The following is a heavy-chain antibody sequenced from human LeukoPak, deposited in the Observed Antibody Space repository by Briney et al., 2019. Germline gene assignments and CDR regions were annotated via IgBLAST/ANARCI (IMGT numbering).Heavy chain of an antibody. J-gene: IGHJ4*02. V-gene: IGHV3-21*01. CDR2: ISTNDI. Sequence: GGSLRLSCAASGFTLSSHTMNWVRQAPGRGLEWVSAISTNDIQYADSVKGRFTISRDNAKNSLYLQMDSLRAEDTAVYYCAKLLSNSGRFLYWGQGTLVTVSS. D-gene: IGHD4-23*01. CDR1: GFTLSSHT. CDR3: AKLLSNSGRFLY.